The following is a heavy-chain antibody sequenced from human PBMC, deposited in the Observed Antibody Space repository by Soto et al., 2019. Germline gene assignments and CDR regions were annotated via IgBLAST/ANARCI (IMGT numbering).Heavy chain of an antibody. CDR3: AKGDGGAFDI. J-gene: IGHJ3*02. D-gene: IGHD1-26*01. V-gene: IGHV3-23*01. Sequence: EVQLLESGGGLVQPGGSLRLSCAASGFTFSSYAMSWVRQAPGKGLEWVSVISGSGDNTYYADSVKGRFTISRDNSKNTLYLQMNSLRAEDTAVYYCAKGDGGAFDIWGQGTMATVSS. CDR1: GFTFSSYA. CDR2: ISGSGDNT.